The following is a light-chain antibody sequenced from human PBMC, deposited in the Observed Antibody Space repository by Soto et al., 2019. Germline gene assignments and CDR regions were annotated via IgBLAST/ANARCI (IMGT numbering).Light chain of an antibody. CDR2: DAS. Sequence: EIVLTQSPATLSLSPGERATLSCRASQSVGSYLGWYQQKPGQAPRLLIYDASNRATGIPARFSGSGSATDFTLTISSLEPEDFAVYYCQQRYSWPLTFGGGTKVDIK. J-gene: IGKJ4*01. CDR1: QSVGSY. CDR3: QQRYSWPLT. V-gene: IGKV3-11*01.